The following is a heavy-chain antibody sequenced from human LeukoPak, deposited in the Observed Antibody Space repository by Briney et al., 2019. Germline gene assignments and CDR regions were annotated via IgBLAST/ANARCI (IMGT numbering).Heavy chain of an antibody. D-gene: IGHD3-3*01. Sequence: SETLSLTCTVSGVSISSYYWNWTRQPAGKGLEWIGRIYTSGSTNFNPSLKSRVTISVDTSKNQFSLKLSSVTAADTAVYYCARGGVVTQPGYFQHWGQGTLVTVSS. CDR1: GVSISSYY. CDR3: ARGGVVTQPGYFQH. V-gene: IGHV4-4*07. J-gene: IGHJ1*01. CDR2: IYTSGST.